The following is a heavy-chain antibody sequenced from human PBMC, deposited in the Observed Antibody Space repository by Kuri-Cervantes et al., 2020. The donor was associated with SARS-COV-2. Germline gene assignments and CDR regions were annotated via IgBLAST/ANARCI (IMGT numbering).Heavy chain of an antibody. CDR1: GGSISSYY. D-gene: IGHD6-13*01. V-gene: IGHV4-59*08. J-gene: IGHJ5*02. CDR3: ARGLAAAGSFDP. Sequence: CTVSGGSISSYYWSWIRQPPGKGLEWIGYIYYSGITTYHPSLKRRVTISVDTSKNQFSLKLSSVTAADTAVYYCARGLAAAGSFDPWGQGTLVTVSS. CDR2: IYYSGIT.